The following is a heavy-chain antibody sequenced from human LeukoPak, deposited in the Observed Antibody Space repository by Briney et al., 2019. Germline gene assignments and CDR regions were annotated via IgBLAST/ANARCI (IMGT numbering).Heavy chain of an antibody. V-gene: IGHV4-31*03. CDR1: GGSISSGGYY. Sequence: SETLSLTCTVSGGSISSGGYYWSWIRQHPGKGLEWIGYIYYSGSTYYNPSLKSRVTISVDTSKNQFSLKLSSVTAADTAVYYCAMGDYRGGDCYGLSAFDIWGQGAMVTVSS. D-gene: IGHD2-21*02. CDR3: AMGDYRGGDCYGLSAFDI. CDR2: IYYSGST. J-gene: IGHJ3*02.